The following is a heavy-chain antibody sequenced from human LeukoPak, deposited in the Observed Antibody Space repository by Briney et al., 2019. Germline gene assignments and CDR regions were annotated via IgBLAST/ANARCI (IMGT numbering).Heavy chain of an antibody. Sequence: GGSLRLSCAASGFTFSIYAMSWVRQAPGKGLQWVSSITSSGDGTYYADSVKGRFTISRDSSENILYLQLNSLRVEDTAVYFCAKDRPNYYGSNGHYYRRDGDYWGQGTLVTVSS. CDR1: GFTFSIYA. CDR3: AKDRPNYYGSNGHYYRRDGDY. V-gene: IGHV3-23*01. D-gene: IGHD3-22*01. CDR2: ITSSGDGT. J-gene: IGHJ4*02.